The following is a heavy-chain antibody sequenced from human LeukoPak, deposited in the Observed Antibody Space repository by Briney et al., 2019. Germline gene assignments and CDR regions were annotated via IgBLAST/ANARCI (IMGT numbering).Heavy chain of an antibody. CDR3: AKESSIMTS. J-gene: IGHJ5*02. CDR1: GFTFSNNA. Sequence: GGSLRLSCAASGFTFSNNAMSWVRQAPGKGLEWVSTVSGSGGDTYYADSVKGRFTISRDNSKNTLYLQMNSLRVEDTAVYYCAKESSIMTSWGQGTLVTVSS. V-gene: IGHV3-23*01. CDR2: VSGSGGDT. D-gene: IGHD3-10*01.